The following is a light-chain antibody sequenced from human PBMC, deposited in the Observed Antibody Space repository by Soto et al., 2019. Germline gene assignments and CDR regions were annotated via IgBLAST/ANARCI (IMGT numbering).Light chain of an antibody. Sequence: EIVLTQSPGTLSLSPGERATLSCRASQSVSSSYLAWYQQKPGQAPRLLIYGASSRATGIPDRFSGSGSGTDFTLTISRLEPEAFAVYYCQQYGPSPWTFGQGTKVEIK. CDR2: GAS. V-gene: IGKV3-20*01. CDR1: QSVSSSY. CDR3: QQYGPSPWT. J-gene: IGKJ1*01.